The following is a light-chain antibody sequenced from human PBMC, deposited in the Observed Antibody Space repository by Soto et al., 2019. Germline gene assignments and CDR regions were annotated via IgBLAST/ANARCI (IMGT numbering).Light chain of an antibody. V-gene: IGLV2-14*03. CDR1: SSDVGGYKY. CDR2: DVS. CDR3: SSYTSSTTLGVV. Sequence: QSALTQPASVSGSPGQSITISCTGTSSDVGGYKYVSWYQQHPGKAPKLMIYDVSNRPSGVSNRFSGSKSVNTASLTISGLQAEDEADYYCSSYTSSTTLGVVFGGGTKLTVL. J-gene: IGLJ3*02.